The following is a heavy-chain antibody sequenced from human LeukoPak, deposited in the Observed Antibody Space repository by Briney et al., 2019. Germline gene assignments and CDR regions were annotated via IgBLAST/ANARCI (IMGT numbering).Heavy chain of an antibody. CDR2: IYYTGST. CDR1: GGSMTNYF. D-gene: IGHD5-18*01. V-gene: IGHV4-59*08. Sequence: SETLSLTCTVSGGSMTNYFWTWIRQSPGKGLESIGYIYYTGSTTYNPSLRSRVTISVDTSKNQFSLRLKSVTAADTAVYYCARRGYGNGSFDSWGQGTLVTVSS. CDR3: ARRGYGNGSFDS. J-gene: IGHJ4*02.